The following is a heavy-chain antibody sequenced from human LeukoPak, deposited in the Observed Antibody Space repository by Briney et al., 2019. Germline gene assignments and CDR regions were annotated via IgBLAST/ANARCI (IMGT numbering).Heavy chain of an antibody. CDR2: IKQDGSEI. CDR1: GFTFSNYW. Sequence: PGGSLRLSCAASGFTFSNYWMNWVRQAPGKGLEWVANIKQDGSEIFYVDSVKGRFTISRDNAKNSLYLQMNSLRAEDTAVYYCARDDVVWGQGTTVTVSS. V-gene: IGHV3-7*01. CDR3: ARDDVV. J-gene: IGHJ6*02.